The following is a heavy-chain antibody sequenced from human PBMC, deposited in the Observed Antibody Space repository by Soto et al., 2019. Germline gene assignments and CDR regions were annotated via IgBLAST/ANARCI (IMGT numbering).Heavy chain of an antibody. CDR1: GGSINSANYY. D-gene: IGHD6-19*01. J-gene: IGHJ4*02. CDR3: VRHQRYSSGWYIDY. CDR2: VYYRGTT. V-gene: IGHV4-39*01. Sequence: ETLSLTCTVSGGSINSANYYWGWIRQPPGKGLEWIGNVYYRGTTYYNPSLKGRVTISVDTSKNQFSLKLSSVTAADSAVFFCVRHQRYSSGWYIDYWGQGTLVTVSS.